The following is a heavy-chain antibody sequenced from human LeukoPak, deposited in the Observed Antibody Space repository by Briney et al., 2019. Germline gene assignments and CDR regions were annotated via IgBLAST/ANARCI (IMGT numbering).Heavy chain of an antibody. CDR3: AKDNDPGHCSSTRCYVGYHYYGMDV. CDR1: GFTFSGYG. D-gene: IGHD2-2*01. V-gene: IGHV3-30*18. Sequence: PGRFLRPSRAASGFTFSGYGMHWVRQAPGKGLEWVAVISYDGSKKYYADSVKGRFSISRDNSKNTLYLEMNSLRAEDTAVYYCAKDNDPGHCSSTRCYVGYHYYGMDVWGQGTTVTVSS. CDR2: ISYDGSKK. J-gene: IGHJ6*02.